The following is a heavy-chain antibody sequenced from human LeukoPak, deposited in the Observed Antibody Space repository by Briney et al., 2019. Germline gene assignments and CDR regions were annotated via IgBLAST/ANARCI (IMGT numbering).Heavy chain of an antibody. J-gene: IGHJ6*02. Sequence: ASVKVSCKASGYTFTSYDINWVRQATGQGLEWMGWMNPNSGNTGYAQKFQCRVTMTRYTSISTAYMELSSLRSEDTAVYYCARGDTYYDILTGYNYYGMDVWVQGTTVTVSS. V-gene: IGHV1-8*01. D-gene: IGHD3-9*01. CDR1: GYTFTSYD. CDR3: ARGDTYYDILTGYNYYGMDV. CDR2: MNPNSGNT.